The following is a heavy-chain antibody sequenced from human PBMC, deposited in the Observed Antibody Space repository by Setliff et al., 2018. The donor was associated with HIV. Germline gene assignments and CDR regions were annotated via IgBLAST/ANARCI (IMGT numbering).Heavy chain of an antibody. D-gene: IGHD1-1*01. V-gene: IGHV4-39*02. CDR3: TREGRGDPAMATTRIDY. Sequence: PSETLSLTCSVSGDSISSGSYFWGWIRQTPGKGLEWIGNIYSTGFAYYNQSLKSRVTISLDTSKTHFFLNLTSVTDADTAVYFCTREGRGDPAMATTRIDYWGQGKLVTV. J-gene: IGHJ4*02. CDR1: GDSISSGSYF. CDR2: IYSTGFA.